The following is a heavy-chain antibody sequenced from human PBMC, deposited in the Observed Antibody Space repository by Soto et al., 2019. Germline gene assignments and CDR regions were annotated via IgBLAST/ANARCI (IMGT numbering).Heavy chain of an antibody. CDR2: IRRKAKSYAT. CDR1: GFTFSGSA. D-gene: IGHD2-21*01. J-gene: IGHJ4*02. Sequence: EVQLVESGGGLVQPGGSLKLSCAASGFTFSGSAMHWVRQASGKGLEWVGQIRRKAKSYATEYVASVKGRFTISRDDSKSMAYLQMNSLKPEDTAVYYCTRNFDGSDSFSPDFDFWGQGTLVTVSS. CDR3: TRNFDGSDSFSPDFDF. V-gene: IGHV3-73*02.